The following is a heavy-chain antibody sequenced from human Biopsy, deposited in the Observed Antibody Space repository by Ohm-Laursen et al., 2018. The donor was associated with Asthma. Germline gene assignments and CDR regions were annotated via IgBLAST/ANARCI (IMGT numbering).Heavy chain of an antibody. D-gene: IGHD5-12*01. CDR2: IWYDGSNK. J-gene: IGHJ6*02. CDR1: GFTLSSYG. Sequence: SLRLSCAASGFTLSSYGMHWVRQAPGKGLEWVAVIWYDGSNKYYADSVKGRFIISRDNSKNTLYLQMNSLRAEDTAVYYCARDIVATMIGYYYYGMDVWGQGTTVTVSS. V-gene: IGHV3-33*01. CDR3: ARDIVATMIGYYYYGMDV.